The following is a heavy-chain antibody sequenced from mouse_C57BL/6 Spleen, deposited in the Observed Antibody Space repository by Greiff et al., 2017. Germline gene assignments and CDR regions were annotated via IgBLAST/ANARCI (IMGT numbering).Heavy chain of an antibody. D-gene: IGHD2-5*01. CDR3: ASSTYYSNLDYLDY. V-gene: IGHV1-39*01. Sequence: EVQLQQSGPELVKPGASVKISCKASGYSFTDYNMNWVKQSNGKSLEWIGVINPNYGTTSYNQKFKGKATLTVDQSSSTAYMQLNSLTSEDSAVYYCASSTYYSNLDYLDYWGQGTTLTVSS. CDR2: INPNYGTT. J-gene: IGHJ2*01. CDR1: GYSFTDYN.